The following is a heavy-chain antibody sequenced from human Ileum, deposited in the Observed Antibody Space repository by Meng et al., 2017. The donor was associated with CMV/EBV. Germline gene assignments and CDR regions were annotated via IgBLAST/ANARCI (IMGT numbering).Heavy chain of an antibody. CDR1: GGSLRGHY. Sequence: QVPLQQWGAGLLKPSATLSLTCAVYGGSLRGHYCNWIRQSPGNGLQWIAEINHVGRTNSNPSLASRVTISQDTSKNQCSLKLNSVTVADSAVYYCARGLFRYPAYFDLWGQGTLVTVSS. CDR2: INHVGRT. CDR3: ARGLFRYPAYFDL. D-gene: IGHD3-16*02. J-gene: IGHJ4*02. V-gene: IGHV4-34*01.